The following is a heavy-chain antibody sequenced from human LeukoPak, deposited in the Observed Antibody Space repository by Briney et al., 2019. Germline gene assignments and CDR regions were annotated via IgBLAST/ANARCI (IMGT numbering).Heavy chain of an antibody. V-gene: IGHV3-48*04. CDR2: ISSSSSTI. D-gene: IGHD1-14*01. J-gene: IGHJ6*03. Sequence: GGSLRLSCAAAGFTFSSYSMNWVRQAPGKRLEWVSYISSSSSTIYYADSVKGRFNISRDNAKNSMYLQMNSLRAEDTAVYYCARGYNYMDVWGKGTTVTVSS. CDR3: ARGYNYMDV. CDR1: GFTFSSYS.